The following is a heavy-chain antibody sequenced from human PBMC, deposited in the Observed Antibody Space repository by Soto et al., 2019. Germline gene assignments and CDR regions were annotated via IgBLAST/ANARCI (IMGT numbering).Heavy chain of an antibody. CDR3: ARVLYFGSGSYSTYGMDV. Sequence: QVQLVQSGAEVKKPWSSVKVSCKTSGVSFNNNGIGWVRQAPGHGLEWLGGVSPPFRTSNYARKFQGRISITAEASTGTVNMELSSLTSEDTAQYYCARVLYFGSGSYSTYGMDVWGQGTTVTVSS. J-gene: IGHJ6*02. D-gene: IGHD3-10*01. V-gene: IGHV1-69*01. CDR1: GVSFNNNG. CDR2: VSPPFRTS.